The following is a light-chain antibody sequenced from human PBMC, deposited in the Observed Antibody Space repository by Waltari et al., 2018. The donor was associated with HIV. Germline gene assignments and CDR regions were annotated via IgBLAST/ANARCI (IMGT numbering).Light chain of an antibody. CDR2: KAS. CDR1: QTITNW. J-gene: IGKJ2*01. Sequence: DIQMTQSPSTLSASVGERVTITCRADQTITNWLAWYKQAPGEAPNLLIYKASNLQGGVPSRFTGSGSGTQFTLTISSLQSDDSGTYYYQQYSDSPYTFGQGTKLEI. CDR3: QQYSDSPYT. V-gene: IGKV1-5*03.